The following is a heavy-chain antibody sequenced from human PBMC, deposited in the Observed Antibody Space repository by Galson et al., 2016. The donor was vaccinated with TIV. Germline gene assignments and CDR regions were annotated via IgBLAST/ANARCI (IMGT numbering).Heavy chain of an antibody. CDR2: FDPEASKT. J-gene: IGHJ4*02. Sequence: SVKVSCKVSGYTLIEIAMHWVRQAPGKGLEWMGGFDPEASKTIYAQKFQGRVTMTEATFTDTAYMELNNLTSDDTAVYNCATVAWFPGLSLDSWGQGTLVTVSS. CDR3: ATVAWFPGLSLDS. D-gene: IGHD3-22*01. V-gene: IGHV1-24*01. CDR1: GYTLIEIA.